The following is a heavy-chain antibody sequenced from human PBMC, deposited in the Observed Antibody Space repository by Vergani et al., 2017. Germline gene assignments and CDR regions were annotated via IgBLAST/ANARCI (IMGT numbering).Heavy chain of an antibody. J-gene: IGHJ6*02. CDR1: GFTFQAFA. CDR3: ARDCTSGGCPDNYGMDV. V-gene: IGHV3-9*01. Sequence: EVQLVESGGGLVQPGGSLRLSCAASGFTFQAFAFHWVRQVSGRGLEWVSGIDRNYGVKNGNSFEGRFIISRDNTNNSLFLQLRSLRAEDAAVYYCARDCTSGGCPDNYGMDVWGQGATVTVSS. CDR2: IDRNYGVK. D-gene: IGHD2-8*01.